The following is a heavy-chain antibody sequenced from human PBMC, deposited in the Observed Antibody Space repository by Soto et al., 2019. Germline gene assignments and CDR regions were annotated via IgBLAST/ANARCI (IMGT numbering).Heavy chain of an antibody. CDR2: ISAYNGNT. CDR3: ARDKGSKAWYYFFDF. D-gene: IGHD1-26*01. CDR1: GYTFTTYA. Sequence: QVHLVQSRAEVKKPGASVQVSCKASGYTFTTYAIAWVRQAPGQGLEWLGWISAYNGNTNYAQKFQGRVTTTTETSTNTAYMEVRSLRSDDTAVYYCARDKGSKAWYYFFDFWGQGTLVTVSS. J-gene: IGHJ4*02. V-gene: IGHV1-18*01.